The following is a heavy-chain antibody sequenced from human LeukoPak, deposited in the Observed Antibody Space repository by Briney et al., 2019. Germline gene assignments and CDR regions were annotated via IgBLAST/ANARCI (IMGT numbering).Heavy chain of an antibody. Sequence: PSQTLSLTCVVSGGSISSGGYSWSWIRQPPGKGLEWIGYIYHSGSAYYNPSLKSRVTITVDRSKNQFSLKLSSVTAADTAVYYCARAQSGSWYQNWFDPWGQGTLVTVSS. CDR3: ARAQSGSWYQNWFDP. J-gene: IGHJ5*02. CDR2: IYHSGSA. V-gene: IGHV4-30-2*01. CDR1: GGSISSGGYS. D-gene: IGHD6-13*01.